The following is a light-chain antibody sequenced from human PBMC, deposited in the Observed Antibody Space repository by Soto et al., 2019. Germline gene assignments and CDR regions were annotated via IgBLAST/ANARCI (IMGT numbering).Light chain of an antibody. V-gene: IGLV9-49*02. Sequence: QPVLTQPPSASASLGASVTLTCTLSSGHSNYEVDWYQQRPGKGPRFVMRVGTGGIVGSKGDGIPDRFSVLGSGLNRYLTIKNIQEEDESDYHCGADHGSGSNFVYVFGTGTKVTVL. CDR1: SGHSNYE. CDR3: GADHGSGSNFVYV. CDR2: VGTGGIVG. J-gene: IGLJ1*01.